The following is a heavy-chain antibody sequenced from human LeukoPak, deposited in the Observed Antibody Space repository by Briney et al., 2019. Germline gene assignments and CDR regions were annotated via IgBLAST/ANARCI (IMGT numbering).Heavy chain of an antibody. Sequence: PGGSLRLPCAASGFTFSRYAMSWLRQAPAKGLEWVSAISGSGGSTYYADSVKGRFTISRDNSKNTLYLQMNSLRAEDTAVYYCAKDRCSGGSCYTNWFDPWGQGTLVTVSS. J-gene: IGHJ5*02. CDR2: ISGSGGST. CDR3: AKDRCSGGSCYTNWFDP. CDR1: GFTFSRYA. V-gene: IGHV3-23*01. D-gene: IGHD2-15*01.